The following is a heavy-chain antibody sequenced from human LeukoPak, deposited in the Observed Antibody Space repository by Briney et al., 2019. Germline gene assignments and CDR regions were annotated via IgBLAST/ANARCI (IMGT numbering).Heavy chain of an antibody. CDR3: ATHNPYCSGGSCYLEGGWFDP. V-gene: IGHV1-69*06. D-gene: IGHD2-15*01. CDR1: GGTFSGYA. CDR2: IIPIFDTA. J-gene: IGHJ5*02. Sequence: ASVKVSCKASGGTFSGYAISWVRQAPGQGLEWMGGIIPIFDTANYAQKFQGRATITADKSTSTAYMELSSLRSEDTAVYYCATHNPYCSGGSCYLEGGWFDPWGQGTLVTVSS.